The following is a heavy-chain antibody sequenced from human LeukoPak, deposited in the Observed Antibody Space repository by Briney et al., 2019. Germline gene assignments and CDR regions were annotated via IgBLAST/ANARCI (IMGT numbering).Heavy chain of an antibody. J-gene: IGHJ4*02. CDR2: IYYTGST. Sequence: SETLSLTCAVSGYSISTSNWWGWIRQSPGKGLEWIGYIYYTGSTYYNPSLKSRVTMSVDTSENQFSLKLSSVTAVDTAVYYCARYDILTGLQGGFFDYWGQGTLVTVSS. V-gene: IGHV4-28*01. CDR3: ARYDILTGLQGGFFDY. D-gene: IGHD3-9*01. CDR1: GYSISTSNW.